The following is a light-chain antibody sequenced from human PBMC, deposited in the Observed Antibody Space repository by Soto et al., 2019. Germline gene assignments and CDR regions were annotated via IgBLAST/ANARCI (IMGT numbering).Light chain of an antibody. CDR3: QQYNDNWPT. Sequence: EIVMTQSPVTLSVSPGERAPLSCRASQSVRTSFASYQHKPRQSPRLLIYGASNRATGFPARFSGSGSGTEFSLTINGLQSDDFAVDYCQQYNDNWPTFGQGTKVDIK. J-gene: IGKJ1*01. V-gene: IGKV3-15*01. CDR2: GAS. CDR1: QSVRTS.